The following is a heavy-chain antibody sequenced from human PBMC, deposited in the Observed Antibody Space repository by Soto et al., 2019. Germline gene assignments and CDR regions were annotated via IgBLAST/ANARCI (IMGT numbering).Heavy chain of an antibody. V-gene: IGHV4-31*03. CDR2: IDYIGRA. J-gene: IGHJ3*02. D-gene: IGHD5-18*01. CDR3: AREVTSAAASDAFDI. Sequence: SETLSLTCTVSGGSISSDNYSWSWIRQHPGKGLEWIGYIDYIGRAYYNPSLKSRVTTSVDTSKNQFSLRLSSVTVADTATYYCAREVTSAAASDAFDIWGQGKVVTVSS. CDR1: GGSISSDNYS.